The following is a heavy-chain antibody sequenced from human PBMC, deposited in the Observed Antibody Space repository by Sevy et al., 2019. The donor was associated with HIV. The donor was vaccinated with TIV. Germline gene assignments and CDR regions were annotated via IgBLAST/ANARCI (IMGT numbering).Heavy chain of an antibody. CDR3: EGQRVDNLVLADVVRKYGMDV. D-gene: IGHD3-3*02. CDR2: INGDGSST. J-gene: IGHJ6*02. Sequence: GGSLRLSCAASGLTFSSYCMHWVRQAPGKGLVWVSRINGDGSSTSYADSVKGRFTISRDNAKNTLYLQMNSLRAEDMDGYYCEGQRVDNLVLADVVRKYGMDVWGQGTTVTVSS. CDR1: GLTFSSYC. V-gene: IGHV3-74*01.